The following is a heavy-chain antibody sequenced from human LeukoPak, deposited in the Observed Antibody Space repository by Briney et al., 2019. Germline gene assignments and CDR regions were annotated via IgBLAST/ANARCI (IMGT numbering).Heavy chain of an antibody. V-gene: IGHV3-11*01. J-gene: IGHJ6*02. D-gene: IGHD4-17*01. Sequence: GGSLTLSCAASGFTFSEYYMSWIRQAPGKGLEGVSYIRSSGSTIFYAHSVKGRFTISRDNAKHSLYLQMNSLRAEDTAVYYCARTNWALDYGDYTDYYYYYGMDVWGQGTTVTVSS. CDR2: IRSSGSTI. CDR3: ARTNWALDYGDYTDYYYYYGMDV. CDR1: GFTFSEYY.